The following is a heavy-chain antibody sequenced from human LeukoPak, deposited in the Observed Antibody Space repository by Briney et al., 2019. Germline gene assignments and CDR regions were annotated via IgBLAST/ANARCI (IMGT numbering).Heavy chain of an antibody. J-gene: IGHJ4*02. CDR1: GYTFTSYD. D-gene: IGHD3-10*01. CDR2: MNPNSGNT. CDR3: ARGLYYYGSGSYYFGY. Sequence: ASVKVPCKASGYTFTSYDINWVRQATGQGLEWMGWMNPNSGNTGYAQKFQGRVTMTRNTSISTAYMELSSLRSEDTAVYYCARGLYYYGSGSYYFGYWGQGTLVTVSS. V-gene: IGHV1-8*01.